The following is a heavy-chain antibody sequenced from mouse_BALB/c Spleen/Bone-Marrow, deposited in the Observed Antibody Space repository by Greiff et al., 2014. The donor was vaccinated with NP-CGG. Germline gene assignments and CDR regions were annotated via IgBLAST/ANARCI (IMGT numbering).Heavy chain of an antibody. CDR3: ARYYYGNYWFAY. CDR1: GYSITSDYA. Sequence: EVKLVESGPGLVKPSQSLSLTCTVTGYSITSDYAWNWIRQFPENKLEWMGYISYSGSTSCNPSLKSRISITRDTSKNQFFLQLNSVTTEDTATYYCARYYYGNYWFAYWGQGTLVTVSA. V-gene: IGHV3-2*02. D-gene: IGHD2-1*01. CDR2: ISYSGST. J-gene: IGHJ3*01.